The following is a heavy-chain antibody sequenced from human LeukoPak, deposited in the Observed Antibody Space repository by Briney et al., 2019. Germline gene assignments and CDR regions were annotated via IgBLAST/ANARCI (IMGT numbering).Heavy chain of an antibody. J-gene: IGHJ4*02. CDR3: ARQAFRVYGSGSSWNY. V-gene: IGHV4-39*01. Sequence: RSSETLSLTCTVSGGSISSSSYYWGWIRQPPGKGLEWIGSIYYSGSTYYNPSLKSRVTISVDTSKNQFSLKLSSVTAADTAVYYCARQAFRVYGSGSSWNYWGQGTLVTVSS. D-gene: IGHD3-10*01. CDR1: GGSISSSSYY. CDR2: IYYSGST.